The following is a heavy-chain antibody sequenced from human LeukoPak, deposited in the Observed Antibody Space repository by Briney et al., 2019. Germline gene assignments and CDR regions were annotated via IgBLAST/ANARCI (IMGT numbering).Heavy chain of an antibody. CDR2: ISWNSGSI. J-gene: IGHJ4*02. V-gene: IGHV3-9*01. D-gene: IGHD5-24*01. CDR1: GFTFDDYV. Sequence: GGSLRLSCAASGFTFDDYVMHWVRQAPGKGLEWVSAISWNSGSIGYADSVKGRYTISRDNAKNSLYLQMNSMRDEDTALYYCAKDIVGGGEMATIDYWGQGTLVTVSS. CDR3: AKDIVGGGEMATIDY.